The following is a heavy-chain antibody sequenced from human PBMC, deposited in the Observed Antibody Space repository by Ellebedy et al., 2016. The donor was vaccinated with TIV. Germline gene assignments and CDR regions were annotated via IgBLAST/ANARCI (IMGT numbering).Heavy chain of an antibody. D-gene: IGHD3-22*01. CDR2: IKEDGSAK. V-gene: IGHV3-7*02. Sequence: GESLKISXEASGFMFRTYWMTWVRQAPGKGLEWVANIKEDGSAKYYVDSVKGRFVISRDNAKNSLFLQMNSLRAEDTAIYYCATQQDSTGYCPFDHWGQGVLVTVSS. J-gene: IGHJ4*02. CDR1: GFMFRTYW. CDR3: ATQQDSTGYCPFDH.